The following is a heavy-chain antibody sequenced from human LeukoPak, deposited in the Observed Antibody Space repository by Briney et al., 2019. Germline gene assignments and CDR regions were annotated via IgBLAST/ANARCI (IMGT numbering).Heavy chain of an antibody. CDR1: GFTFSSYT. D-gene: IGHD3-22*01. J-gene: IGHJ4*02. Sequence: GGSLRLSCSASGFTFSSYTMNWVRQAPGKGLEWVSSISGRSTYIFYADSVKGRFTISRDNAKNSLSLQTSSLRAEDTAVYYCARGLGTTVTNEYYYDSSGYYDGGLDYWGQGTLVTVSS. V-gene: IGHV3-21*01. CDR3: ARGLGTTVTNEYYYDSSGYYDGGLDY. CDR2: ISGRSTYI.